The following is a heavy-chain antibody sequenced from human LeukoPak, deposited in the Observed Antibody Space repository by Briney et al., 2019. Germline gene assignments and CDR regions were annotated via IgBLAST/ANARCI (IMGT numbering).Heavy chain of an antibody. CDR2: INPSGGST. J-gene: IGHJ5*02. Sequence: ASVKVSCKASGYTFTSYYMHWVRQAPGQGLEWMGIINPSGGSTSYAQKFQGRVTMTTDTSTSTAYMELRSLRSDDTAVYYCARTSGSGYWFDHWGQGTLVTVSS. CDR1: GYTFTSYY. CDR3: ARTSGSGYWFDH. D-gene: IGHD6-19*01. V-gene: IGHV1-46*01.